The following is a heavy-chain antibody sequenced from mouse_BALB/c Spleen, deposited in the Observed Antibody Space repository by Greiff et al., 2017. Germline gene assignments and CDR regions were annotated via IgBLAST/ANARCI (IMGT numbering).Heavy chain of an antibody. CDR2: IYPGSGNT. CDR3: ARSIYYGYDGAWFAY. Sequence: VKLMESGAELARPGASVKLSCKASGYTFTDYYINWVKQRTGQGLEWIGEIYPGSGNTYYNEKFKGKATLTADKSSSTAYMQLSSLTSEDSAVYFCARSIYYGYDGAWFAYWGQGTLVTVSA. D-gene: IGHD2-2*01. CDR1: GYTFTDYY. J-gene: IGHJ3*01. V-gene: IGHV1-77*01.